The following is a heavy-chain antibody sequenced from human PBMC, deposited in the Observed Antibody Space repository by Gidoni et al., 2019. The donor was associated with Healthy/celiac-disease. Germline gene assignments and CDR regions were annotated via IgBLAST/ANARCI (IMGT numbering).Heavy chain of an antibody. V-gene: IGHV4-59*01. Sequence: QVQLQESGPGLVKPSETLSLTCPVSGGSISSYYWSWLRQPPGKGLEWIGYIYYSGGTNPNPSLKSRVTISVDTSKNQFSLKLSSVTAADTAVYYCARGLWLQWNFDYWGQGTLVTVSS. D-gene: IGHD5-12*01. CDR2: IYYSGGT. CDR1: GGSISSYY. J-gene: IGHJ4*02. CDR3: ARGLWLQWNFDY.